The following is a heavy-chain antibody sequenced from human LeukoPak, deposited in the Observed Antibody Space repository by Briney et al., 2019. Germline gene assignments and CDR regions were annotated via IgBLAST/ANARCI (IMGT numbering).Heavy chain of an antibody. D-gene: IGHD3-9*01. J-gene: IGHJ4*02. CDR3: AREGAGYSPFDY. CDR1: GFIFSDYP. CDR2: ISYDGSNK. V-gene: IGHV3-30-3*01. Sequence: GGSLRLSCAASGFIFSDYPMHWVRQAPGKGLEWVAVISYDGSNKYYADSVKGRFTISRDNSKNTLYLQMNSLRAEDTAVYYCAREGAGYSPFDYWGQGTLVTVSS.